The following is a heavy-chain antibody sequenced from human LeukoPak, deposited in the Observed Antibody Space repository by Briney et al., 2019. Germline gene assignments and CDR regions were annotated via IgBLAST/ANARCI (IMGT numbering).Heavy chain of an antibody. D-gene: IGHD5-18*01. J-gene: IGHJ4*02. CDR1: GYTFTSYH. CDR2: INPSGGGT. V-gene: IGHV1-46*01. CDR3: ARGYSYGRDTGY. Sequence: GASVKVSCTASGYTFTSYHLHWVRQAPGQGLEWMGMINPSGGGTSYAQKFQGRVTMTRDTSTSTVYMELSSLRSEDTAMYYCARGYSYGRDTGYWGQGTLVTVSS.